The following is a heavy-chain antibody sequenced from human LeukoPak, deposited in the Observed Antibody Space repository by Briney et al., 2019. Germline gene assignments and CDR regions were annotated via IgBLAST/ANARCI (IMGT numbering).Heavy chain of an antibody. Sequence: PSETLSLTCTVSGGSISSYYWSWIRQPPGKGLEWIGYIYYSGSTNYNPSLKSRVTISVDTSKNQFSLKLSSVTAADTAVYYCARQCAGSGCHGFGYWGQGTLVTVSS. CDR3: ARQCAGSGCHGFGY. CDR1: GGSISSYY. V-gene: IGHV4-59*01. J-gene: IGHJ4*02. CDR2: IYYSGST. D-gene: IGHD6-19*01.